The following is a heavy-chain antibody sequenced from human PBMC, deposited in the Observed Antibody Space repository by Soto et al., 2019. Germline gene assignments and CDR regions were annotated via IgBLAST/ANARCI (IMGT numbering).Heavy chain of an antibody. V-gene: IGHV3-66*01. CDR2: IYSGGST. D-gene: IGHD6-6*01. J-gene: IGHJ6*03. Sequence: EVQLVESGGGLVQPGGSLRLSCAASGFTVSSNYMSWVRQAPGKGLEWVSVIYSGGSTFYADSVKCRFTISRDNSKNTVYLQMNSLRAEDAGVYYCAREIGRGAAQTTYMDVWGKGTTVTVS. CDR1: GFTVSSNY. CDR3: AREIGRGAAQTTYMDV.